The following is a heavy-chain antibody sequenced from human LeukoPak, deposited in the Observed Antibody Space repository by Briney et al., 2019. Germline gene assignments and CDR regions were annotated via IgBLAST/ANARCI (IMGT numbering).Heavy chain of an antibody. Sequence: ASVKVSCKASGYTFTSYDINWVRQATGQGLEWMGWMNPDSGNTGYARKFQGRGTMTRNTSISTAYMELSSLRSEDTAVYYCARGVSSGRYFSQPENTFDYWGQGTLVTVSS. CDR2: MNPDSGNT. D-gene: IGHD6-19*01. V-gene: IGHV1-8*01. CDR3: ARGVSSGRYFSQPENTFDY. CDR1: GYTFTSYD. J-gene: IGHJ4*02.